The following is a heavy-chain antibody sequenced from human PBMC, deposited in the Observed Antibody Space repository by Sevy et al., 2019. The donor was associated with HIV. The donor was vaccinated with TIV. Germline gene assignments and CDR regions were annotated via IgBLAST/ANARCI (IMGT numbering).Heavy chain of an antibody. D-gene: IGHD6-13*01. J-gene: IGHJ6*04. Sequence: GGSLRLSCAASGFTVSSNYMNWVRQAPGKGLEWVSVIYNGGSTYYADSVKGRFTISRDNSKNTLYLQMNSLRAEDAAVYYCARDGGSRGMDVWGKWTTVTVSS. CDR3: ARDGGSRGMDV. V-gene: IGHV3-66*02. CDR1: GFTVSSNY. CDR2: IYNGGST.